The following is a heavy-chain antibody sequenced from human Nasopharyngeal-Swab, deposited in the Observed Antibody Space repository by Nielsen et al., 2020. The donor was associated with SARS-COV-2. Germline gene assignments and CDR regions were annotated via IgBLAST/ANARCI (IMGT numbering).Heavy chain of an antibody. V-gene: IGHV3-74*01. CDR2: MNSDGSST. CDR3: ARASEITIFGVVQHWDY. J-gene: IGHJ4*02. Sequence: GESLKISCAASGFTFSWHWMHWVRQAPGKGLVWVSRMNSDGSSTNYADSVKGRFTISRDNAKNSLYLQMKSLRAEDTAVYYCARASEITIFGVVQHWDYWGQGTLVTVSS. CDR1: GFTFSWHW. D-gene: IGHD3-3*01.